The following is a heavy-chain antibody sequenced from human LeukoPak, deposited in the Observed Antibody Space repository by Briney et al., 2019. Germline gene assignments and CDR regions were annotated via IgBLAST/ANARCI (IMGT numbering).Heavy chain of an antibody. CDR2: ISSSSSTI. CDR3: ARSINTIFGVVIPGAFDI. D-gene: IGHD3-3*01. J-gene: IGHJ3*02. CDR1: GFTFSSYS. V-gene: IGHV3-48*04. Sequence: LPGGSLRLSCAASGFTFSSYSMNWVRQAPGKGLEWVSYISSSSSTIYYADSVKGRFTISRDNAKNSLYLQMNSLRAEDTAVYYCARSINTIFGVVIPGAFDIWGQGTMVTVSS.